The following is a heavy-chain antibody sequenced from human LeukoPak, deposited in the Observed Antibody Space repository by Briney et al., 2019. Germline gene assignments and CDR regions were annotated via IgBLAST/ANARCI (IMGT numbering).Heavy chain of an antibody. Sequence: GASVKVSCKASGYTFTSYGISWVRQAPGQGLEWMGWISAYNGNTNYAQKLQGRVTMTTDTSTSTAYMELRSLRSDDTAAYYCARDSPPGYYYYYGMDVWGQGTTVTVSS. CDR3: ARDSPPGYYYYYGMDV. CDR2: ISAYNGNT. J-gene: IGHJ6*02. CDR1: GYTFTSYG. V-gene: IGHV1-18*01.